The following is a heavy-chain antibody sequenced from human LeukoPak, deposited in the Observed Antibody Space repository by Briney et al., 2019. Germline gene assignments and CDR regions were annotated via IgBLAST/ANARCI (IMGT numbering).Heavy chain of an antibody. J-gene: IGHJ4*01. CDR3: AREADPSLYASSSPDY. CDR2: IKPDGTTS. V-gene: IGHV3-74*01. Sequence: GGSLRLSCAASGFGFSNFWMHWVRQAPGKGLVWVSRIKPDGTTSVYADSVKGRFTISRANLKNTLYLQMRSLRAEDTAVYFCAREADPSLYASSSPDYWGQGTPVTVSS. D-gene: IGHD2/OR15-2a*01. CDR1: GFGFSNFW.